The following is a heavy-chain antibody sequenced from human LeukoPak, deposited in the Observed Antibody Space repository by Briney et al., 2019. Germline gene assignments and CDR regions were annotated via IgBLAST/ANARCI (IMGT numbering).Heavy chain of an antibody. J-gene: IGHJ4*02. V-gene: IGHV3-21*01. CDR2: ISSSSSYI. Sequence: PGGSLRLSCAASGFTFSSYSMNWARQAPGKGLEWVSSISSSSSYIYYADSVKGRFTISRDNAKNSLYLQMNSLRAEDTAVYYCARNPRTPSYYDILTGAENDYWGQGTLVTVSS. CDR3: ARNPRTPSYYDILTGAENDY. CDR1: GFTFSSYS. D-gene: IGHD3-9*01.